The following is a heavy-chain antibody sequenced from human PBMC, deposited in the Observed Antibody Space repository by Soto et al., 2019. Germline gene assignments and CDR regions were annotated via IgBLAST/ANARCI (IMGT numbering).Heavy chain of an antibody. Sequence: GESLKISSQGSGYRFTSYWISWVRQMPGKGLEWMGRIDPSDSYTNYSPSFQGHVTISADKSISTAYLQWSSLKASDTAMYYCARRGLDGYSSWAYYYGMDVWGQGTTVTVSS. J-gene: IGHJ6*02. V-gene: IGHV5-10-1*01. D-gene: IGHD5-18*01. CDR2: IDPSDSYT. CDR3: ARRGLDGYSSWAYYYGMDV. CDR1: GYRFTSYW.